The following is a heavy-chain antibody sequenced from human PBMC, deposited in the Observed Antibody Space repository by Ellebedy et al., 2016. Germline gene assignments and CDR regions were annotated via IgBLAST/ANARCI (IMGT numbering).Heavy chain of an antibody. CDR3: ARDKERGTYYDFWSGYYARGEVDY. V-gene: IGHV3-21*01. CDR2: ISSSSSYI. J-gene: IGHJ4*02. D-gene: IGHD3-3*01. CDR1: GFTFSSYS. Sequence: GESLKISXAASGFTFSSYSMNWVRQAPGKGLEWVSSISSSSSYIYYADSVKGRFTISRDNAKNSLYLQMNSLRAEDTAVYYCARDKERGTYYDFWSGYYARGEVDYWGQGTLVTVSS.